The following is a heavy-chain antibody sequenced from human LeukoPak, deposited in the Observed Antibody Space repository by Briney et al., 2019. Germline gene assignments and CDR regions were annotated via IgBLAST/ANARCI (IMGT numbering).Heavy chain of an antibody. CDR1: GYTFTSYG. CDR2: ISAYNGNT. J-gene: IGHJ4*02. Sequence: ASVKVSCKASGYTFTSYGISWVRQAPGQGLEWMGWISAYNGNTNYAQRLQGRVTMTTDTSTSTAYMELRSLRSDDTAVYYCARDYYDILTGYYITVDYWGQGTLVTVSS. CDR3: ARDYYDILTGYYITVDY. V-gene: IGHV1-18*01. D-gene: IGHD3-9*01.